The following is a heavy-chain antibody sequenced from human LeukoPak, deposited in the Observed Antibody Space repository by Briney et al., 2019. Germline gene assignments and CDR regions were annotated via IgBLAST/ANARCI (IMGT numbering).Heavy chain of an antibody. D-gene: IGHD3-9*01. CDR3: ATALGRYFDSWFDY. CDR2: ISYDGSNK. J-gene: IGHJ4*02. Sequence: GGSLRLSCAASGFTFSSYGMHWVRQAPGKGLEWVAVISYDGSNKYYADSVKGRFTISRDNSKNTLYLQMNSLRAEDTAVYYCATALGRYFDSWFDYWGQGTLVTVSS. V-gene: IGHV3-30*03. CDR1: GFTFSSYG.